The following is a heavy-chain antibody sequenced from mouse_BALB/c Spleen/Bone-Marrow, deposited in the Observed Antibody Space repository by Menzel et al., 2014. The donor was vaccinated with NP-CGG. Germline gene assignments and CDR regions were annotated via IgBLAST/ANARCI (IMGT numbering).Heavy chain of an antibody. Sequence: VQLQQSGPELVKPGASMKISCKASGYSFTDYTMTWVKQSHGKNLEWIGLINPYNGGTGYIQKFKGKATLTVDKSSSTAYMDLLSLTSEDSAVYYCATYYGSGWYFDVWGAGTTVTVSS. D-gene: IGHD1-1*01. CDR2: INPYNGGT. V-gene: IGHV1-26*01. CDR3: ATYYGSGWYFDV. J-gene: IGHJ1*01. CDR1: GYSFTDYT.